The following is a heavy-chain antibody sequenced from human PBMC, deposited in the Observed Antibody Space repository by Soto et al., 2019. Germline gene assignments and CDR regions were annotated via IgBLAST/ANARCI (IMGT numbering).Heavy chain of an antibody. Sequence: EVHLVESGGGLVKPGGSLRLSCAVSGFTFSSCTMNWVRQAPGKGLEWVSSISPSSGHIYYADSVKGRFTISRDNAKNSLFLQMTSLRGEATDVYYCSGCSGGACHKNYGMDVWGQGTTVTVSS. CDR2: ISPSSGHI. CDR1: GFTFSSCT. V-gene: IGHV3-21*06. D-gene: IGHD2-15*01. J-gene: IGHJ6*02. CDR3: SGCSGGACHKNYGMDV.